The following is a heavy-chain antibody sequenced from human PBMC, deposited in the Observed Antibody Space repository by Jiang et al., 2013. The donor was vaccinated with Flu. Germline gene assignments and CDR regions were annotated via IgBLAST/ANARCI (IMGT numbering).Heavy chain of an antibody. J-gene: IGHJ6*02. V-gene: IGHV4-34*01. CDR1: GGSFSGYY. CDR3: ARDIGGGQGVILKIITNYYYYGMDV. Sequence: LLKPSETLSLTCAVYGGSFSGYYWSWIRQPPGKGLEWIGEINHSGSTNYNPSLKSRVTISVDTSKNQFSLKLSSVTAADTAVYYCARDIGGGQGVILKIITNYYYYGMDVWGQGTTVTVSS. D-gene: IGHD3-10*01. CDR2: INHSGST.